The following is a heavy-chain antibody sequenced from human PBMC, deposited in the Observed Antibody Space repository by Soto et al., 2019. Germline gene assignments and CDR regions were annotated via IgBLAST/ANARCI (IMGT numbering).Heavy chain of an antibody. CDR1: GFTFSTYW. V-gene: IGHV3-74*01. J-gene: IGHJ5*02. CDR3: ARSPAMVRGIIDR. CDR2: INGDGRST. Sequence: EVQLVESGGGLVQPGESLRLSCAASGFTFSTYWMHWVRQAPGKGLVWVSRINGDGRSTSYADSVKGRFTISRDNAKNTLYLQMNSLRAEDTAVYYCARSPAMVRGIIDRWGQGTLVAVSS. D-gene: IGHD3-10*01.